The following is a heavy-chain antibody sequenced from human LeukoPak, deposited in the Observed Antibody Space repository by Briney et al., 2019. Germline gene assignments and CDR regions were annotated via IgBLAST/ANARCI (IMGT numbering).Heavy chain of an antibody. CDR3: ARSLWDSSGYYIDY. CDR1: GGSFSGYY. D-gene: IGHD3-22*01. V-gene: IGHV4-34*01. CDR2: INHSGST. Sequence: SETLSLTCAVYGGSFSGYYWSWIRQPPGKGLEWIGEINHSGSTNYNPSLKSRVTISVDTSKNQFSLKLSSVTAADTAVYYCARSLWDSSGYYIDYWGQGTLVTVSS. J-gene: IGHJ4*02.